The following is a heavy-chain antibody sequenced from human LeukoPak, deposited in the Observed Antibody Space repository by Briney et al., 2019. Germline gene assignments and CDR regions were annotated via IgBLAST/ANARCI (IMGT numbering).Heavy chain of an antibody. CDR1: GDSFSSDY. Sequence: SETLSLTCAVSGDSFSSDYWNWIRQPPGKGMEWIGYINYSGSTTYNPSLQSRVTISVDTSKNQLSLKLNSVTGADTAVDYCARTASRTGYYYYFGMDVWGQGTTVTVSS. D-gene: IGHD5-18*01. CDR2: INYSGST. J-gene: IGHJ6*02. V-gene: IGHV4-59*01. CDR3: ARTASRTGYYYYFGMDV.